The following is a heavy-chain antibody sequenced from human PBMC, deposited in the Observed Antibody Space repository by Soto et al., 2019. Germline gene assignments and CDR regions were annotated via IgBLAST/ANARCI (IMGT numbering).Heavy chain of an antibody. J-gene: IGHJ6*02. CDR3: AREGRGSGSYCGMDV. CDR2: IIPIFGTA. D-gene: IGHD1-26*01. Sequence: GASVKVSCKASGGTFSSYAISWVRQAPGQGLEWMGGIIPIFGTANYAQKFQGRVTITADESTSTAYMELSSLRSEDTAVYYCAREGRGSGSYCGMDVWGQGTTVTVSS. V-gene: IGHV1-69*13. CDR1: GGTFSSYA.